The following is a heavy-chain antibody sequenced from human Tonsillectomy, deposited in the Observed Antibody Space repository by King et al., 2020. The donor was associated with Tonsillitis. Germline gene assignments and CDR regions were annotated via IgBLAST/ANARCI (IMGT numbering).Heavy chain of an antibody. CDR1: GGSISSYY. CDR3: ARGGSRDYSIDY. CDR2: FYYSGST. Sequence: VQLQESGPGLVKPSETLSLTCTVSGGSISSYYWSWIRQPPGKGLEWIGYFYYSGSTNYNPSLKSRVTISVDTSKNQFSLKLSSVTAADTAVYYCARGGSRDYSIDYWGQGTLVTVSS. J-gene: IGHJ4*02. D-gene: IGHD4-11*01. V-gene: IGHV4-59*01.